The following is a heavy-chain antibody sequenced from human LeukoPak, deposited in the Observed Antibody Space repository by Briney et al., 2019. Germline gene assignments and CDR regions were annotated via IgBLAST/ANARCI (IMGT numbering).Heavy chain of an antibody. V-gene: IGHV3-20*04. Sequence: GGSLRLSCAASGFTFDDYGMSWVRQAPGKGLEWVSGINWNGGSTGYADSVKGRFTISRDNAKNFLYLQMNSLRAEDTALYFCARDKVNDFYDTTAYDYWGQGTLVTVSS. CDR1: GFTFDDYG. CDR2: INWNGGST. D-gene: IGHD3-22*01. J-gene: IGHJ4*02. CDR3: ARDKVNDFYDTTAYDY.